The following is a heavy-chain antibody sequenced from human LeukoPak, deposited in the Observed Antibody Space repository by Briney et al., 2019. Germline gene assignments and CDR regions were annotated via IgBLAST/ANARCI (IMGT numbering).Heavy chain of an antibody. J-gene: IGHJ4*02. CDR3: ARGRVVYSYGPSRPGNDY. Sequence: GGSLRLSCAASGFSFSSYSMNWVRQAPGRGMEWVSYISSSSSTIYYTDSVKGRFTISRDNAKNSLYLQMNILRAEDTAVYYCARGRVVYSYGPSRPGNDYWGQGTLVTVSS. CDR1: GFSFSSYS. CDR2: ISSSSSTI. D-gene: IGHD5-18*01. V-gene: IGHV3-48*04.